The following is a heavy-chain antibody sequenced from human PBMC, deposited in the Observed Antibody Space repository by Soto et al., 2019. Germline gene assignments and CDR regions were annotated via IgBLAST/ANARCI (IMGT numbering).Heavy chain of an antibody. CDR2: VSHDGRNK. J-gene: IGHJ4*02. Sequence: VQLVESGGGVVQPGRSLRLSCAASGFTFSDYAMHWVRQAPGKGLVWVAVVSHDGRNKHYADSVKGRFTISRDSSKNTVSLEMTSLRAEDTAVYYCAKGGLQWLITSDFNYWGQGDLVTVSS. D-gene: IGHD6-19*01. CDR1: GFTFSDYA. CDR3: AKGGLQWLITSDFNY. V-gene: IGHV3-30*18.